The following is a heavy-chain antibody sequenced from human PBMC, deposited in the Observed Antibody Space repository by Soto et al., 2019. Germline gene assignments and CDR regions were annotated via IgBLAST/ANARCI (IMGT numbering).Heavy chain of an antibody. CDR3: ARCIAVAGTGAFDI. Sequence: ASVKVSCKASGYTFTGYYMHWVRQAPGQGLEWMGWINPNSGGTNYAQKFQGWVTMTRDTSISTAYMELSRLRSDDTAVYYCARCIAVAGTGAFDIWGQGSTVTGSS. V-gene: IGHV1-2*04. D-gene: IGHD6-19*01. CDR1: GYTFTGYY. J-gene: IGHJ3*02. CDR2: INPNSGGT.